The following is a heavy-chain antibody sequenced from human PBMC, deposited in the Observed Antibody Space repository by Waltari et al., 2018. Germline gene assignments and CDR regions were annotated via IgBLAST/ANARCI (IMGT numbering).Heavy chain of an antibody. Sequence: EVQLLESGGGLVQPGGSLRLSCAASGFPFSSYAMSWVRQAPGKGLEWVSVIYSGGSTYYADSVKGRFTISRDNSKNTLYLQMNSLRAEDTAVYYCAKDAEGNFQHWGQGTLVTVSS. CDR1: GFPFSSYA. CDR2: IYSGGST. CDR3: AKDAEGNFQH. V-gene: IGHV3-23*03. J-gene: IGHJ1*01.